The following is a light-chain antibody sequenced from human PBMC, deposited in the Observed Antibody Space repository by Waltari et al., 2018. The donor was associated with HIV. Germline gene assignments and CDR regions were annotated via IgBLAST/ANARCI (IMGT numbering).Light chain of an antibody. CDR1: SSNIRAGFD. V-gene: IGLV1-40*01. CDR3: QSYDSGLSVV. J-gene: IGLJ3*02. Sequence: QSVLTQPPSVSGAPGQRVTISCTGNSSNIRAGFDVHWYQHLPETAPKLLIYGDANRPSGVPDRFSGSKSGTSASLAITGLQAEDEADYYCQSYDSGLSVVFGGGTKLTVL. CDR2: GDA.